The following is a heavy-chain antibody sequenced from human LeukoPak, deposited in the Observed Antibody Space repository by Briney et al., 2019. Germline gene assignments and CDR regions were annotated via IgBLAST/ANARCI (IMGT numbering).Heavy chain of an antibody. D-gene: IGHD3-3*01. CDR1: GYTFTSYD. CDR3: ARADQDFWSGYYSNWFDP. J-gene: IGHJ5*02. V-gene: IGHV1-8*01. CDR2: MNTNSGNT. Sequence: ASVKDSCKASGYTFTSYDINWVRQATGQGVEWMGWMNTNSGNTGYAQKFQGRVTMTRNTSINTAYMELSSLRSEDTAVYYCARADQDFWSGYYSNWFDPWGQGTLVTVSS.